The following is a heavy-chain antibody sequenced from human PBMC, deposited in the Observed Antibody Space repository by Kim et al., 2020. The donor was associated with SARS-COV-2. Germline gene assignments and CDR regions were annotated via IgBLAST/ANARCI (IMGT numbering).Heavy chain of an antibody. J-gene: IGHJ5*02. D-gene: IGHD6-13*01. Sequence: SETLSLTCAVYGGSFSGYFWSWIRQPPGKGLEWIGEINHSTGTNYNPSLKSRVTISVDTSMNQFSLRLSSVTAADTAVYYCARGPLAEADAWFAPWGQGT. V-gene: IGHV4-34*01. CDR3: ARGPLAEADAWFAP. CDR1: GGSFSGYF. CDR2: INHSTGT.